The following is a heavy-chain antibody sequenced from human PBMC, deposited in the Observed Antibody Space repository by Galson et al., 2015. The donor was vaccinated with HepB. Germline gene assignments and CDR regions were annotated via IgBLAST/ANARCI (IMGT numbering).Heavy chain of an antibody. CDR1: GFTFSSYS. Sequence: SLRLSCAASGFTFSSYSMNWVRQAPGKGLEWVSYISSSSSTIYYADSVKGRFTISRDNAKNSLYLQMNSLRAEDTAVYYCARRDRSGGWLTGPIFDYWGQGTLVTVSS. J-gene: IGHJ4*02. D-gene: IGHD3-22*01. V-gene: IGHV3-48*01. CDR3: ARRDRSGGWLTGPIFDY. CDR2: ISSSSSTI.